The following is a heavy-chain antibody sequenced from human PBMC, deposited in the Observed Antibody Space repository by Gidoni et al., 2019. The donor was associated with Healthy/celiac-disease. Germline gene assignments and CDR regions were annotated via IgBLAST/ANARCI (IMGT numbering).Heavy chain of an antibody. J-gene: IGHJ4*02. CDR3: AKSEYSGHLDY. CDR2: ISYDGSNK. CDR1: GFTFSSYG. Sequence: QVQLVESGGGVVQPGRSLRLSCAASGFTFSSYGMHWVRQAPGKGLEWVAVISYDGSNKYYADSVKGRFTISRDNSKNTLYLQMNSLRAEDTAVYYCAKSEYSGHLDYWGQGTLVTVSS. V-gene: IGHV3-30*18. D-gene: IGHD6-6*01.